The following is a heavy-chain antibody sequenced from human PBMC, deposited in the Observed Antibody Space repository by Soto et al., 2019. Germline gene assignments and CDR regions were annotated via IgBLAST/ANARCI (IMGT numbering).Heavy chain of an antibody. J-gene: IGHJ3*02. D-gene: IGHD3-10*01. CDR1: GFTFSSYE. Sequence: GGSLRLSCAASGFTFSSYEMNWVRQAPGKGLEWLSYISSSSSTIYYVDSVKGRFTISRENAKNSLFLQMNSLRAEDTAVYYCARVAYYNDRGAFDIWGQGTMVTVSS. CDR2: ISSSSSTI. V-gene: IGHV3-48*03. CDR3: ARVAYYNDRGAFDI.